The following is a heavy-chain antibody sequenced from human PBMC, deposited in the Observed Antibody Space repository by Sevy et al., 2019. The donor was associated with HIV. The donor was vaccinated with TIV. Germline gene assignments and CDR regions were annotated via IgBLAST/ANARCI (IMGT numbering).Heavy chain of an antibody. CDR2: IIPIFGTA. D-gene: IGHD6-6*01. CDR1: GGTFSSYA. J-gene: IGHJ6*02. V-gene: IGHV1-69*13. Sequence: ASVKVSCKASGGTFSSYAISWVRQAPGQGLEWMGGIIPIFGTANYAQKFQGRVTITADESTSTAYMELGSLRSEDTAVYYCARVGISSIAARPDYYYYGMDVWGQGTTVTVSS. CDR3: ARVGISSIAARPDYYYYGMDV.